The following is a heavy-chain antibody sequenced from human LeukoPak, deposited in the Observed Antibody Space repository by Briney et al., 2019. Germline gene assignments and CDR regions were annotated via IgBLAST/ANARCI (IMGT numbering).Heavy chain of an antibody. J-gene: IGHJ6*02. V-gene: IGHV3-33*01. Sequence: GGSLRLSCAASGFTFSSYCMHWVRQAPGKGLEWVAVIWFDGSKKYYADSVKGRFTISRDNSKNTLFLQMNSLRAEDTAVYYCARGGTYDFWSGYLYYYYGMDVWGQGTTVTVSS. CDR1: GFTFSSYC. CDR3: ARGGTYDFWSGYLYYYYGMDV. D-gene: IGHD3-3*01. CDR2: IWFDGSKK.